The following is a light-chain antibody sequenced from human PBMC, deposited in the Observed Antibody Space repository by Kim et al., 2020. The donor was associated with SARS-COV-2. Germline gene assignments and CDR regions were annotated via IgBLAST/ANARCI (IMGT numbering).Light chain of an antibody. CDR1: DIGSRS. J-gene: IGLJ1*01. V-gene: IGLV3-21*04. Sequence: SYELTQPPSLSVAPGETARITCAGDDIGSRSVHWYQLRPGQAPLLVVLYDNDRPSGIPERLSGSHFGDWATLTIDRVEAGDEADYYCQVWDSTSGHWVFG. CDR3: QVWDSTSGHWV. CDR2: YDN.